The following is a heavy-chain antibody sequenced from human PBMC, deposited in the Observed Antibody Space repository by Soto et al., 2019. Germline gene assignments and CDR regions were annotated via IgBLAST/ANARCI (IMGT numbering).Heavy chain of an antibody. J-gene: IGHJ4*02. CDR3: ARRGSSSWYGY. CDR1: GDSISSTHW. CDR2: IYHTGST. V-gene: IGHV4-4*02. D-gene: IGHD6-13*01. Sequence: SETLSLTCVVSGDSISSTHWWTWVRQTPGQGLEWIGEIYHTGSTKYNPTLKSRVTISVDTSKNQFSLKLSSVTAADTAVYYCARRGSSSWYGYWGQGTLVTVS.